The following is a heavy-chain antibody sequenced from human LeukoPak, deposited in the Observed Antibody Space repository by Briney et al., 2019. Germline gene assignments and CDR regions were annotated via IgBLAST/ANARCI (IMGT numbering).Heavy chain of an antibody. D-gene: IGHD2-2*01. V-gene: IGHV3-21*01. CDR2: ISSSSSYI. CDR3: ARGDAYALNY. J-gene: IGHJ4*02. CDR1: GVTFSSYS. Sequence: PGGSLRLSCAASGVTFSSYSMNWVRQAPGKGLEWVSSISSSSSYIYYADSVKGRFTISRDNAKNTLYLQMNSLRAEDTAVYYCARGDAYALNYWGQGTLATVSS.